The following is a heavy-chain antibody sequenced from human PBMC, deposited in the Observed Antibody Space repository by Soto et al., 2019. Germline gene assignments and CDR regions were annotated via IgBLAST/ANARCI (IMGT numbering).Heavy chain of an antibody. V-gene: IGHV3-33*01. CDR1: GFTFSSYG. J-gene: IGHJ6*02. Sequence: QVQLVESGGGVVQPGRSLRLSCAASGFTFSSYGMHWVRQAPGKGLEWVAVIWYDGSNKYYADSVKGRFTISRDNSKNTLYLQMNSLRAEDTAVYYCARDSWPHPYYGMDVWGQGTTVTVSS. CDR2: IWYDGSNK. CDR3: ARDSWPHPYYGMDV.